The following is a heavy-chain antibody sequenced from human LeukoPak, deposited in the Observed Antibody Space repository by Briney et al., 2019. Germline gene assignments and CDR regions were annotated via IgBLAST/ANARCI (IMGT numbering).Heavy chain of an antibody. Sequence: GGSLRLSCAASGFSFSNYAMSWVRQAPGKGLEWVSVISGSGGSTSYADSVKGRFTISRDNAKNTLYLQMNSLRAEDTAVYYCARVGYYDSSGYYYFDYWGQGTLVTVPS. CDR3: ARVGYYDSSGYYYFDY. V-gene: IGHV3-23*01. CDR1: GFSFSNYA. CDR2: ISGSGGST. D-gene: IGHD3-22*01. J-gene: IGHJ4*02.